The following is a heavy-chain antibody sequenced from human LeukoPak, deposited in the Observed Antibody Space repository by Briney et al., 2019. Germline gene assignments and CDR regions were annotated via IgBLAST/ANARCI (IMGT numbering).Heavy chain of an antibody. CDR3: ARGDSSGYYHFDY. V-gene: IGHV1-69*05. CDR2: IIPIFGTA. J-gene: IGHJ4*02. D-gene: IGHD3-22*01. Sequence: SVKVSCKASGGTFSSYAISWVRQAPGQGLEWMGGIIPIFGTANYAQKFQGRVTITTDESTSTAYMELSSLRSEDTAVYYCARGDSSGYYHFDYWGQGTLVTVSS. CDR1: GGTFSSYA.